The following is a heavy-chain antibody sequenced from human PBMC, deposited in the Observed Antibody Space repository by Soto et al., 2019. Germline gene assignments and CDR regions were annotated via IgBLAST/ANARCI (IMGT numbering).Heavy chain of an antibody. J-gene: IGHJ6*03. Sequence: ASVKVACKTSGFTFASYVRHWVRQASGQRLEWMGWINAGNGNTKYSQKFQGRVTITRDTSASTAYMELSSLRSEDTAVYYCARESKYCSSTSCYEDYYYYMDVWGKGTTVTVSS. D-gene: IGHD2-2*01. CDR1: GFTFASYV. CDR2: INAGNGNT. V-gene: IGHV1-3*01. CDR3: ARESKYCSSTSCYEDYYYYMDV.